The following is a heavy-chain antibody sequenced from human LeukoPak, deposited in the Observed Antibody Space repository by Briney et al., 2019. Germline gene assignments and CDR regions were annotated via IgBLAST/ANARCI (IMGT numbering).Heavy chain of an antibody. D-gene: IGHD4-23*01. Sequence: GASVKVSCKASGGTFSSYAIIWVRQAPGQGLEWMGRIIPILGIANYAQKFQGRVTITADKSTSTAYMELSSLRSEDTAVYYCARVGSGDGNSGFHYYGMDVWGQGTTVTVSS. J-gene: IGHJ6*02. CDR3: ARVGSGDGNSGFHYYGMDV. V-gene: IGHV1-69*04. CDR2: IIPILGIA. CDR1: GGTFSSYA.